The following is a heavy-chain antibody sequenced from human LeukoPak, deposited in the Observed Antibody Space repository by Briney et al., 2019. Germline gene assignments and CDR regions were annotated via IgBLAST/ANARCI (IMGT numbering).Heavy chain of an antibody. CDR1: GFTFDDYA. D-gene: IGHD2-21*02. CDR2: ISWNSGSI. Sequence: GRSLRLSCAASGFTFDDYAMHWVRQAPGKGLEWVSGISWNSGSIGYADSVKGRFTISRDNAKNSLYLQMNSLRAEDTALYYCARPIEPYCGGDCYSMGYWGQGTLVTVSS. CDR3: ARPIEPYCGGDCYSMGY. V-gene: IGHV3-9*01. J-gene: IGHJ4*02.